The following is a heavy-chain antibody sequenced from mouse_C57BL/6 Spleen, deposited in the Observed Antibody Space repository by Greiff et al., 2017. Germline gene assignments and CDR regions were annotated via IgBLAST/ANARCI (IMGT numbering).Heavy chain of an antibody. CDR2: IIPGSGST. Sequence: VQLQQSGAELMKPGASVKLSCKATGYTFTGYWIEWVKQRPGHGLEWIGEIIPGSGSTNYHAKFKGKATFTAATYSKKAYMQLSSLTTEDSAIYYCASPGYIDDWGTGTSVTVSS. J-gene: IGHJ1*03. CDR1: GYTFTGYW. V-gene: IGHV1-9*01. CDR3: ASPGYIDD.